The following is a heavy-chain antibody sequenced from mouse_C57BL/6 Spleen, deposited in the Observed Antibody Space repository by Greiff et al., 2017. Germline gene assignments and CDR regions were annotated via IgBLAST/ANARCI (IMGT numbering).Heavy chain of an antibody. D-gene: IGHD1-1*01. CDR3: AREATDYFDY. CDR2: IWSGGST. Sequence: VKLQESGPGLVQPSQSLSITCTVSGFSLTSYGVHWVRQSPGKGLEWLGVIWSGGSTDYNAAFISRLSISKDNSKSQVFFKMNSLQADDTAIYYCAREATDYFDYWGQGTTLTVSS. J-gene: IGHJ2*01. V-gene: IGHV2-2*01. CDR1: GFSLTSYG.